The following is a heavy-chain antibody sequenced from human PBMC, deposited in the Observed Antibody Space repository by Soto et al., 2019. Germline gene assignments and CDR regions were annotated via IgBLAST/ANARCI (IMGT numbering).Heavy chain of an antibody. CDR2: IYYSGST. J-gene: IGHJ6*03. D-gene: IGHD3-10*01. CDR3: ARSIITLPHYYYYYYMDV. Sequence: SETLSLTCTVSGGSISSHYWSWIRQPPGKGLEWIGYIYYSGSTNYNPSLKSRVTISVDTSKNQFSLKLSSVTAADTAVYYCARSIITLPHYYYYYYMDVWGKGTTVTVSS. CDR1: GGSISSHY. V-gene: IGHV4-59*08.